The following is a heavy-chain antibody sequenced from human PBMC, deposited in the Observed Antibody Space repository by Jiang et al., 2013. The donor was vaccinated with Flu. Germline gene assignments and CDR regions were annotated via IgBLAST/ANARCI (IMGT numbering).Heavy chain of an antibody. D-gene: IGHD3-22*01. CDR1: GYSFTGHY. Sequence: VQLVESGAEVMKPGASVIVSCKASGYSFTGHYVHWVRQAPGQGLEWMGWISPNTGDTKYAQKFQGWVTMTRDPSITTSYMDLRRLKSNDTAVYYCARDRAYYHDSSDPRGFDYWGQGTLITVSS. CDR2: ISPNTGDT. CDR3: ARDRAYYHDSSDPRGFDY. V-gene: IGHV1-2*04. J-gene: IGHJ4*02.